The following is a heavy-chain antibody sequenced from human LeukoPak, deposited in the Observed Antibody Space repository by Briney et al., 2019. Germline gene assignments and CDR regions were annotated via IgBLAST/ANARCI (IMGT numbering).Heavy chain of an antibody. CDR1: GGSVANSAYC. Sequence: PSETLSLTCTVSGGSVANSAYCWGWIRQPPGKGLEWIATINYSGSSNYNPSLKSRVIISIDTVKDQFSLRLTSVTAADTAVYYCARSNSGPDYWGQGTLVIVPS. CDR2: INYSGSS. CDR3: ARSNSGPDY. V-gene: IGHV4-39*01. J-gene: IGHJ4*02. D-gene: IGHD4-23*01.